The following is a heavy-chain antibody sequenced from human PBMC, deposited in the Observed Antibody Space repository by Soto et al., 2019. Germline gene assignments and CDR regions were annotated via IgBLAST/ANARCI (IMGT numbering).Heavy chain of an antibody. V-gene: IGHV1-18*01. CDR3: ARDLLSYFDLSLPYDY. Sequence: ASVKVSCKASGYTFTSYGISWVRQAPGQGLEWMGWISAYNGNTNYAQKLQGRVTMTTDTSTSTAYMELRSLRADDTAVYYCARDLLSYFDLSLPYDYWGQGTLVTVSS. CDR1: GYTFTSYG. CDR2: ISAYNGNT. J-gene: IGHJ4*02. D-gene: IGHD3-3*01.